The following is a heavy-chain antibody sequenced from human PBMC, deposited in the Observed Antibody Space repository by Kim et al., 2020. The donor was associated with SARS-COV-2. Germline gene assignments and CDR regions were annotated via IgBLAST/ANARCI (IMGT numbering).Heavy chain of an antibody. CDR1: GGTFSSFA. D-gene: IGHD2-15*01. Sequence: SVKVSCKASGGTFSSFAISWVRQAPGQGLEWMGGIIHVFLTANYAQKFQGRVTITADESTSTAYMELTSLRSEDTAVYYCAADIVVVVADPLGLDVWGQGTTVTVSS. CDR3: AADIVVVVADPLGLDV. J-gene: IGHJ6*02. CDR2: IIHVFLTA. V-gene: IGHV1-69*13.